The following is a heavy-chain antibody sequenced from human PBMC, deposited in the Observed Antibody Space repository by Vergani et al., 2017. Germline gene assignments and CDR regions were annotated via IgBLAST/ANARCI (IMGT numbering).Heavy chain of an antibody. D-gene: IGHD5-18*01. CDR2: IWYDGSNK. V-gene: IGHV3-33*01. Sequence: VQLLESGGGLVQPGGSLRLSCAASGFTFSSYGMHWVRQAPGKGLEWVAVIWYDGSNKYYADSVKGRFTISRDNSKNTLYLQMNSLRAEDTAVYYCARWGRYSYGFDYWGQGTLVTVSS. J-gene: IGHJ4*02. CDR1: GFTFSSYG. CDR3: ARWGRYSYGFDY.